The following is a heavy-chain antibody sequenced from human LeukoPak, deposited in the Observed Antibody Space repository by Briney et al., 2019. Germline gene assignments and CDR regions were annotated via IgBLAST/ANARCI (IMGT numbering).Heavy chain of an antibody. D-gene: IGHD2-21*01. CDR1: GGSISSYY. J-gene: IGHJ6*02. CDR2: IYYSGST. V-gene: IGHV4-59*01. CDR3: ARDGGPFRGLRGGGNYYYYGMDV. Sequence: PSETLSLTCTVSGGSISSYYWSWIRQPPGKGLEWIGYIYYSGSTNYNPSLKSRVTISVDTSKNQFSLKLSSVTAADTAVYYCARDGGPFRGLRGGGNYYYYGMDVWGQGTTVTVSS.